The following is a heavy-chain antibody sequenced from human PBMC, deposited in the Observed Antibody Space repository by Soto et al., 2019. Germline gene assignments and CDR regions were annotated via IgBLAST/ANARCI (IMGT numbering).Heavy chain of an antibody. Sequence: ASVKVSCKASGGTFSSYAISWVRQAPGQGLEWMGGIIPIFGTANYAQKFQGRVTITADESTSTAYMELSSLRSEDTAVYYCARASTLEYSSSRYYCGMDVWGQGTTVTVSS. CDR1: GGTFSSYA. CDR3: ARASTLEYSSSRYYCGMDV. J-gene: IGHJ6*02. CDR2: IIPIFGTA. D-gene: IGHD6-6*01. V-gene: IGHV1-69*13.